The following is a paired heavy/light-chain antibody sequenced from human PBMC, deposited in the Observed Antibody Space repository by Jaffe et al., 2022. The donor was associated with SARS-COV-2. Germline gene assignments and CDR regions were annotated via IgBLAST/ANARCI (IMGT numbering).Light chain of an antibody. V-gene: IGLV2-14*01. Sequence: QSALTQPASVSGSPGQSITISCTGTSSDVGGYNYVSWYQQHPGKAPKLMIYEVSNRPSGVSNRFSGSKSGNTASLTISGLQAEDEADYYCSSYTSSSTWVFGGGTKLTVL. CDR1: SSDVGGYNY. CDR2: EVS. J-gene: IGLJ3*02. CDR3: SSYTSSSTWV.
Heavy chain of an antibody. J-gene: IGHJ4*02. CDR3: ASVSKNHGLLRAWYYFDY. CDR2: IIPIFGTA. D-gene: IGHD2-21*02. Sequence: QVQLVQSGAEVKKPGSSVKVSCKASGGTFSSYAISWVRQAPGQGLEWMGGIIPIFGTANYAQKFQGRVTITADESTSTAYMELSSLRSEDTAVYYCASVSKNHGLLRAWYYFDYWGQGTLVTVSS. CDR1: GGTFSSYA. V-gene: IGHV1-69*01.